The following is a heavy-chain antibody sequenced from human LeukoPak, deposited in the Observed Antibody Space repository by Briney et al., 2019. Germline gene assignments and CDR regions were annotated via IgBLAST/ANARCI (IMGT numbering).Heavy chain of an antibody. D-gene: IGHD4-23*01. CDR2: INHSGST. J-gene: IGHJ6*03. CDR1: GGSFSGYY. V-gene: IGHV4-34*01. CDR3: ARATTTVVTELVVSYYYYYMDV. Sequence: SETLSLTCAVYGGSFSGYYWSWIRQPPGKGLEWIGEINHSGSTNYNPSLKSRVTISVDTSKNQFSLKLSSVTAADTAVYYCARATTTVVTELVVSYYYYYMDVWGKGTTVTVSS.